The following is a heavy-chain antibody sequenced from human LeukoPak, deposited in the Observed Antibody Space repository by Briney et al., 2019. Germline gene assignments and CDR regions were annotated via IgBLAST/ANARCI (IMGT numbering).Heavy chain of an antibody. CDR2: ISYDGSNK. CDR3: ANTYYDFWSGYLGAFDI. J-gene: IGHJ3*02. CDR1: GFTFSSYG. V-gene: IGHV3-30*18. Sequence: GGSLRLSCAASGFTFSSYGMHWVRRAPGKGLEWVALISYDGSNKYYADSVKGRFTISRDNSKNTLYLQMNSLRAEDTAVYYCANTYYDFWSGYLGAFDIWGQGTVVTVSS. D-gene: IGHD3-3*01.